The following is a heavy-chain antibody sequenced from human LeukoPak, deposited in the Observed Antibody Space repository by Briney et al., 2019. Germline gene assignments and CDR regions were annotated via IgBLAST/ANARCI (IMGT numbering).Heavy chain of an antibody. V-gene: IGHV3-7*05. J-gene: IGHJ5*01. Sequence: PGGSLRPSSAASGFTFSTYLMTSGRQAPGKGLERVANIKQDGSEKYYVDSVKGRFTISRDNAKNSLYLQMNSLRAEDTAVYYCARGRNYDILTGYPDSWGQGTLVTVSS. CDR1: GFTFSTYL. CDR3: ARGRNYDILTGYPDS. CDR2: IKQDGSEK. D-gene: IGHD3-9*01.